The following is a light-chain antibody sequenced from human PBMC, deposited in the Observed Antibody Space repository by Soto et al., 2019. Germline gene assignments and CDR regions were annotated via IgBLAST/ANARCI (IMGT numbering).Light chain of an antibody. Sequence: DIQVTQSPSSLSASVGDRVTITCRASQSISIYLNWYQQKPGKAPKYLIYAASNVHPGVPSRFSGSGSGTDFTLTISSLQPEDFGTYYCQQSYITPWTFGQGTKV. V-gene: IGKV1-39*01. CDR3: QQSYITPWT. J-gene: IGKJ1*01. CDR1: QSISIY. CDR2: AAS.